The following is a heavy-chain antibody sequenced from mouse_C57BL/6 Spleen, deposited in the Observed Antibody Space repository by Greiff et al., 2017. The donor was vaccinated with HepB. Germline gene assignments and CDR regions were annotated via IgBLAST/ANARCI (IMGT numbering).Heavy chain of an antibody. CDR1: GYSITSGYY. Sequence: ESGPGLVKPSQSLSLTCSVTGYSITSGYYWNWIRQFPGNNLEWMGYISYDGSNNYNPSLKNRISITRDTSKNQFFLKLNSVTTEDTATYYCARRDVGFAYWGQGTLVTVSA. CDR3: ARRDVGFAY. J-gene: IGHJ3*01. V-gene: IGHV3-6*01. CDR2: ISYDGSN.